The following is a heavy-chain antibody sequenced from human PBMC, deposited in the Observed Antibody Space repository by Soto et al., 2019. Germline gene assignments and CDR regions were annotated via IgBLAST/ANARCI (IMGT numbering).Heavy chain of an antibody. D-gene: IGHD2-2*01. J-gene: IGHJ3*02. CDR1: GFTFSSYW. CDR3: IRAPYSTSWSAFDI. CDR2: INGDGSST. Sequence: GGSLRLSCAASGFTFSSYWMHWVRQAPGKGLVWISRINGDGSSTNYTASVKGRFTISRDNAKNTLFLQMNSLRVEATAVYYCIRAPYSTSWSAFDIWGRGTMVTVSS. V-gene: IGHV3-74*01.